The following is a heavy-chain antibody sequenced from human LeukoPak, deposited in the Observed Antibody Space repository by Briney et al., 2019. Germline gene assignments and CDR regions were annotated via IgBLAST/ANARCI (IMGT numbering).Heavy chain of an antibody. CDR3: ARVGYYESSGYYEY. CDR2: INPNSGGT. D-gene: IGHD3-22*01. V-gene: IGHV1-2*06. J-gene: IGHJ4*02. CDR1: GYTLTDYY. Sequence: ASVKVSCKASGYTLTDYYMHWVRQAPGQGLEWMGRINPNSGGTNYAQKLQGRVTMTRDTSISTVYMELSRLRSDDTAVYYCARVGYYESSGYYEYWGQGTLVTVSS.